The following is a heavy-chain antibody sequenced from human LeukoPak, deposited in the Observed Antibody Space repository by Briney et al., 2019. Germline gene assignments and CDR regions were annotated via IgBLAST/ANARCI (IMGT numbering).Heavy chain of an antibody. CDR3: ARGPGPLRSNYVYYYYYYYMDV. J-gene: IGHJ6*03. CDR1: GYTFTGYY. Sequence: VASVKVSCKASGYTFTGYYMHWVRQAPGQGLEWMGWTNPNSGGTNYAQKFQGRVTMTRDTSISTAYMELSRLRSDDTAVYYCARGPGPLRSNYVYYYYYYYMDVWGKGTTVTVSS. V-gene: IGHV1-2*02. CDR2: TNPNSGGT. D-gene: IGHD4-11*01.